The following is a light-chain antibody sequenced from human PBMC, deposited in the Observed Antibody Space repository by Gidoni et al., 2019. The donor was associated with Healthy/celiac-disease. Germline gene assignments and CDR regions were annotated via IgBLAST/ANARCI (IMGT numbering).Light chain of an antibody. CDR3: QQYNSYPKT. CDR1: QSISSL. Sequence: DIQMTQSPSTLSASVGDRVTIPCRASQSISSLLAWYQQKPGKAPKLLIYDASSLESGVPSRFSGSGSGTEFTLTISSLQPDDFATYYCQQYNSYPKTFGQGTKVEIK. V-gene: IGKV1-5*01. J-gene: IGKJ1*01. CDR2: DAS.